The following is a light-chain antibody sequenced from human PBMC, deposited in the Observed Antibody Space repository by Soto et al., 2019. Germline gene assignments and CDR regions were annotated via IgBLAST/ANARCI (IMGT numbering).Light chain of an antibody. Sequence: EVVLTQSPATLSVSPGESATLSCRASQSISSNLAWYQQKPGQAPRLLIYGASTRATGIPARFSGSGSGTAFTLPINSLHAEHFAVYSCQQYGVCPPIPFGQGTRLETK. CDR2: GAS. V-gene: IGKV3-15*01. CDR3: QQYGVCPPIP. J-gene: IGKJ5*01. CDR1: QSISSN.